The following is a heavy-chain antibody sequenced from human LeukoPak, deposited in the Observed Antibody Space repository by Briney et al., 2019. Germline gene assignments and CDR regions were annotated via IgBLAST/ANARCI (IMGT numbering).Heavy chain of an antibody. V-gene: IGHV4-39*07. Sequence: PSETLSLTCTVSGGSISSSSYYWGWIRQPPGKGLEWIGSIYYSGSTYYNPSLKSRVTISVDTSKNQFSLKLSSVTAADTAVYYCARRSEDYDILTGTYLGYYFDYWGQGTLVTVSS. J-gene: IGHJ4*02. D-gene: IGHD3-9*01. CDR2: IYYSGST. CDR3: ARRSEDYDILTGTYLGYYFDY. CDR1: GGSISSSSYY.